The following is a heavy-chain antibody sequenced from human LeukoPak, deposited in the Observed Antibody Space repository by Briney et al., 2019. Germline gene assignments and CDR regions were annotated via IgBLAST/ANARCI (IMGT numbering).Heavy chain of an antibody. Sequence: ASVKVSCEASGYTFTNYYIHWVRQAPGQGLEWMGLINPGGDNTNYAQNFQGRVTMTRDTSASTAYMELRSLRSDDTAVYYCARAQGALRTFDYWGQGTLVTVSS. V-gene: IGHV1-46*01. J-gene: IGHJ4*02. CDR3: ARAQGALRTFDY. CDR2: INPGGDNT. CDR1: GYTFTNYY. D-gene: IGHD4-17*01.